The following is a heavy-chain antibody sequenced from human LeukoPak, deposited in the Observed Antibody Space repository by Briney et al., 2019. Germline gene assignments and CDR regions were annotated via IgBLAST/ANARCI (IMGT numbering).Heavy chain of an antibody. CDR3: ARRRVGIAVLDAFDI. CDR1: GGSITSSSYY. J-gene: IGHJ3*02. D-gene: IGHD6-19*01. CDR2: IYYTGST. V-gene: IGHV4-39*07. Sequence: SETLSLTCTVSGGSITSSSYYWGWIRQPPGKGPEWIGSIYYTGSTNYNPSLKSRVTISLDTSKNQFSLKLTSVTAADTAVYYCARRRVGIAVLDAFDIWGQGTMVTVSS.